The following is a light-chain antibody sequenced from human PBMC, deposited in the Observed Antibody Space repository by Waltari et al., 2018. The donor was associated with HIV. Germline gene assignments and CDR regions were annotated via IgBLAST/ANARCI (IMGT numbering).Light chain of an antibody. V-gene: IGLV2-14*01. CDR2: EVT. CDR1: GSDIYKD. CDR3: TSYLSSATPE. Sequence: QSALAQPASVSGSPGQTISISCTGVGSDIYKDVSWYQHRPGKVPKVIFHEVTTRPSGVSPRFAGSKSGNTASLTISGLQSEDEADYFCTSYLSSATPEFGGGTRLTVL. J-gene: IGLJ3*02.